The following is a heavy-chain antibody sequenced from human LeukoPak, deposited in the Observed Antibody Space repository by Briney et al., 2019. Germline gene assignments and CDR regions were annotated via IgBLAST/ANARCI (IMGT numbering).Heavy chain of an antibody. D-gene: IGHD3-22*01. V-gene: IGHV4-59*12. CDR3: ARAHDYYDSSGYGYYFDY. CDR2: IYHSGST. J-gene: IGHJ4*02. CDR1: GGSISSYY. Sequence: SETLSLTCTVSGGSISSYYWSWIRQPPGKGLEWIGYIYHSGSTYYNPSLKSRVTISVDRSKNQFSLKLSSVTAADTAVYYCARAHDYYDSSGYGYYFDYWGQGTLVTVSS.